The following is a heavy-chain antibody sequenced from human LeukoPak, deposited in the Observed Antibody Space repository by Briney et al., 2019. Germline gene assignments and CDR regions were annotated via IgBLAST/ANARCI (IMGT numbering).Heavy chain of an antibody. V-gene: IGHV4-39*01. Sequence: PSETLSLTCTVSGGSISSSSYYWGWIRQPPGKGLEWIGSIYYSGSTYYNPSLKSRVTISVDTSKNQFSLKLSSVTAADTAVYYCARNHYYDSSGYYYYYFDYWGQGTLVTVSS. CDR1: GGSISSSSYY. J-gene: IGHJ4*02. D-gene: IGHD3-22*01. CDR2: IYYSGST. CDR3: ARNHYYDSSGYYYYYFDY.